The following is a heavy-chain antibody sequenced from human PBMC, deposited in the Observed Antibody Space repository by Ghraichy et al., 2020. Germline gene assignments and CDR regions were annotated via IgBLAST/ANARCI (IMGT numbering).Heavy chain of an antibody. CDR1: GFTFSSYA. CDR3: AKGVEWELLYGY. CDR2: ISGSGGST. Sequence: GESLRLSCAASGFTFSSYAMSWVRQAPGKGLEWVSAISGSGGSTYYADSVKGRFTISRDNSKNTLYLQMNSLRAEDTAVYYCAKGVEWELLYGYWGQGTLVTVSS. J-gene: IGHJ4*02. V-gene: IGHV3-23*01. D-gene: IGHD1-26*01.